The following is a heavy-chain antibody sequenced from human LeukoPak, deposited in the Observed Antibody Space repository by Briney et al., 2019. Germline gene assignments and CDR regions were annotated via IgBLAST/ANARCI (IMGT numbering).Heavy chain of an antibody. CDR1: VDTFSSYA. Sequence: SVKLSCNASVDTFSSYAISWVRHAPGQGLEWMGEIIPIFGTANYAQKSQGRVTLTADESTSTAYMELSSLRSEDTAVYYCARDQRASYGWGSYSNLFDPWGQGTLVTVSS. J-gene: IGHJ5*02. CDR3: ARDQRASYGWGSYSNLFDP. D-gene: IGHD3-10*01. CDR2: IIPIFGTA. V-gene: IGHV1-69*13.